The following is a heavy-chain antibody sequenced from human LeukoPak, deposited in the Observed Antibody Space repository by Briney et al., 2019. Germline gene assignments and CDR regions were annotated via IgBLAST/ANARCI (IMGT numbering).Heavy chain of an antibody. V-gene: IGHV3-7*05. D-gene: IGHD4-11*01. J-gene: IGHJ5*02. Sequence: PGGSLRLSCAASGFTFSNYWMTWVRQAPGKGLEWVASIHQDGSEKHSIDSGQFTISRDNAENSLYLQMDSLRDEDTAVYYCANTVGHYAHPWGQGTLVTVSS. CDR3: ANTVGHYAHP. CDR1: GFTFSNYW. CDR2: IHQDGSEK.